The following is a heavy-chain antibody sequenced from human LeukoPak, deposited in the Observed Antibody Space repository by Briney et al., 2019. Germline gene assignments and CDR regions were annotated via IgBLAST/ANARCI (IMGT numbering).Heavy chain of an antibody. CDR3: ARAPLLWFGGLNWFDP. CDR1: GGSISSYY. J-gene: IGHJ5*02. Sequence: SETLSLTCTVSGGSISSYYWSWIRQPPGKGLEWIGYIYYSGSTNYNPSLKSRVTISVDTSKNQFSLKLSSVTAADTAVYYCARAPLLWFGGLNWFDPWGQGTLVTVSS. D-gene: IGHD3-10*01. V-gene: IGHV4-59*01. CDR2: IYYSGST.